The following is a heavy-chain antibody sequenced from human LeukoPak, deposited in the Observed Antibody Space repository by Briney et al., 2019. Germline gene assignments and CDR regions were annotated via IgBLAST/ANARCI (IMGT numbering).Heavy chain of an antibody. D-gene: IGHD2-8*01. CDR1: GFTFSSYA. CDR3: AKDLRYCTNGVCYTFDY. J-gene: IGHJ4*02. V-gene: IGHV3-30-3*01. CDR2: ISYDGSNK. Sequence: GGSLRLSCAASGFTFSSYAMHWVRQAPGKGLEWVAVISYDGSNKYYADSVKGRFTISRDNSKNTLYLQMNSLRAEDTAVYYCAKDLRYCTNGVCYTFDYWGQGILVTVSS.